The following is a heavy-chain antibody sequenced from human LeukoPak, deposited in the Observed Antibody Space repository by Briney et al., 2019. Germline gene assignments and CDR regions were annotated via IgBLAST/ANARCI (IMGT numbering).Heavy chain of an antibody. CDR1: GGSFSGYY. Sequence: SETLSLTCAVYGGSFSGYYWSWIRQPPGKGLEWIGEINHSGSTNYNPSLKSRVTISLDTSKNQFSLKLSSVTAADTAVYYCARPAGSGWYELGYWGQGTLVTVSS. CDR2: INHSGST. CDR3: ARPAGSGWYELGY. V-gene: IGHV4-34*01. J-gene: IGHJ4*02. D-gene: IGHD6-19*01.